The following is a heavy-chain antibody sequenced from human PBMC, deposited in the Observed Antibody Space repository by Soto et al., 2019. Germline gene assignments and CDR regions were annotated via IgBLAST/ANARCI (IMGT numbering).Heavy chain of an antibody. V-gene: IGHV1-69*02. CDR3: ARGRLWYGSRYIDL. CDR2: IIPILGIA. D-gene: IGHD3-10*01. Sequence: QVQLVQSGAEVKKPGSSVKVSCKASGGTFSSYTISWVRQAPGQGLEWMGRIIPILGIANYAQKFQGRVTITADKFTSTAYMELSSLRTEDTAVYYCARGRLWYGSRYIDLWLRGTLVTVSS. J-gene: IGHJ2*01. CDR1: GGTFSSYT.